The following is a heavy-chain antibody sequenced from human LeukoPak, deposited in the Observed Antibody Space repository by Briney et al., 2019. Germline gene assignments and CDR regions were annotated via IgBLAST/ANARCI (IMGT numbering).Heavy chain of an antibody. CDR1: GFTFDNNW. D-gene: IGHD2-15*01. CDR3: ARLLSVDV. Sequence: PGGSLRLSCAASGFTFDNNWMTWVRKAPGKGLEWVANIKRDGSENNYLDSVKGRLTISRDNAKNSLYLQMNSLRVEDTAVYYCARLLSVDVWGKGTTVIVSS. V-gene: IGHV3-7*01. J-gene: IGHJ6*04. CDR2: IKRDGSEN.